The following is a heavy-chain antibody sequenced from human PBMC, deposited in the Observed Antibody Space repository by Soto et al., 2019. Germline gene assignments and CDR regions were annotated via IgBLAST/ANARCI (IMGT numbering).Heavy chain of an antibody. CDR1: GGSISSGGYY. D-gene: IGHD4-17*01. CDR3: ARGGGDYGDFFQH. CDR2: IYYSGIT. J-gene: IGHJ1*01. Sequence: QVQLQESGPGLVKPSQTLSLTCTVSGGSISSGGYYWSWIRQHPVKGLEWIGYIYYSGITYYNPSLKSRVTISVDKSKNQFSLKLSSVTAADTAVYYCARGGGDYGDFFQHWGQGTLVTVSS. V-gene: IGHV4-31*03.